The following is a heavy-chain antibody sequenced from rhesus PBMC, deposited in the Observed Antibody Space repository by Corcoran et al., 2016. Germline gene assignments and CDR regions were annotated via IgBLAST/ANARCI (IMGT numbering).Heavy chain of an antibody. D-gene: IGHD3-9*01. V-gene: IGHV4S7*01. CDR1: GGSISGGYG. Sequence: QVQLQESGPGLLKPSETLSLTFAVSGGSISGGYGWGWFRQPPGKGLEGIGSIFSSSGITYYNPSLMGRVTSSTDTAKNQFSMKLSSVTAADTAVYYCARVPYEDDDGYPLGGAFDFWGQGLRVTVSS. CDR2: IFSSSGIT. CDR3: ARVPYEDDDGYPLGGAFDF. J-gene: IGHJ3*01.